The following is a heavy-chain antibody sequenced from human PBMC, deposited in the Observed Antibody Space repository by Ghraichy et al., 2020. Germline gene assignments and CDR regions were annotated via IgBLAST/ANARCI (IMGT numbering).Heavy chain of an antibody. D-gene: IGHD2-2*01. J-gene: IGHJ6*02. V-gene: IGHV4-34*01. CDR1: GGSFSGYY. Sequence: SETLSLTCAVYGGSFSGYYWSWIRQPPGKGLEWIGEINHSGSTNYNPSLKSRVTISVDTSKNQFSLKLSSVTAADTAVYYCARGLRVGVPAAMPAQRGMDVWGQGTTVTVSS. CDR3: ARGLRVGVPAAMPAQRGMDV. CDR2: INHSGST.